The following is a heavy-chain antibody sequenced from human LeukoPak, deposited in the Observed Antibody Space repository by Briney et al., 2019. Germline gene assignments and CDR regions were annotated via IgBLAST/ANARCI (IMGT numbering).Heavy chain of an antibody. CDR3: AKYSRVTIFGVVKDSWFDP. Sequence: PGGSLRLSCAASGFTVSSNYMSWVRQAPGKGLEWVSAISGSGGSTYYADSVKGRFTISRDNSKNTLYLQMNSLRAEDTAVYYCAKYSRVTIFGVVKDSWFDPWGQGTLVTVSS. D-gene: IGHD3-3*01. CDR2: ISGSGGST. V-gene: IGHV3-23*01. J-gene: IGHJ5*02. CDR1: GFTVSSNY.